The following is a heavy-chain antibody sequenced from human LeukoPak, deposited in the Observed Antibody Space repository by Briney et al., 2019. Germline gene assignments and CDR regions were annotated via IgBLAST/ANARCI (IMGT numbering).Heavy chain of an antibody. J-gene: IGHJ3*02. CDR3: ARPVGYSYGTDAFGI. CDR1: GFTFSSYS. V-gene: IGHV3-21*01. D-gene: IGHD5-18*01. Sequence: GGSLRLSCAASGFTFSSYSMNWVRQAPGEGLEWVSSISSSSSYIYYADSVKGRFTISRDNAKNSLYLQMNSLRAEDTAVYYCARPVGYSYGTDAFGIWGQGTMVTVSS. CDR2: ISSSSSYI.